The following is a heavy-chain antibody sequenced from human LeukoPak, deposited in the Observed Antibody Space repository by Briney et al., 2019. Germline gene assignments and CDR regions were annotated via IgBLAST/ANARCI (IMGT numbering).Heavy chain of an antibody. D-gene: IGHD3-22*01. V-gene: IGHV4-39*01. CDR1: GGSISSSIYY. CDR2: IYHSGST. J-gene: IGHJ4*02. CDR3: ARGYYDSSGYYYGRYYFDF. Sequence: SETLSLTCTVSGGSISSSIYYWGWVRQPPGKGLEWVGSIYHSGSTYYNPPLKSRATIFVDTSNNQSSLSLSSVTAADTAVYFCARGYYDSSGYYYGRYYFDFWGQGSLVTVSS.